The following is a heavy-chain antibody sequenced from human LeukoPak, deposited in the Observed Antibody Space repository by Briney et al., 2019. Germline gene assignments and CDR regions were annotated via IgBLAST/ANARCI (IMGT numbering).Heavy chain of an antibody. J-gene: IGHJ4*02. D-gene: IGHD4-17*01. V-gene: IGHV3-74*01. CDR2: INSDGSST. CDR1: GFTFGSYW. CDR3: ARGTVTPDY. Sequence: PGGSPRLSCAASGFTFGSYWMHWVRQAPGKGLVWVLRINSDGSSTSYADSVKGRFTISRDSAKNTLYLQMNSLRAEATAVYYCARGTVTPDYWGQGTLVTVSS.